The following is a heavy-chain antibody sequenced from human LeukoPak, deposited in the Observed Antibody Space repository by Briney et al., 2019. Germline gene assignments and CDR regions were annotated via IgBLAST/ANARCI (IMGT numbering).Heavy chain of an antibody. Sequence: PGGSLRLSCAASGFTFSSYSMNWVRQAPGKGLEWVSSISSSSSYIYYADSVKGRFTISRDNAKNSLYLQMNSLRAEDTAVYYCARDTDYCTNGVCYTKSGYFQHWGQGTLVTVSS. D-gene: IGHD2-8*01. CDR1: GFTFSSYS. CDR2: ISSSSSYI. CDR3: ARDTDYCTNGVCYTKSGYFQH. V-gene: IGHV3-21*01. J-gene: IGHJ1*01.